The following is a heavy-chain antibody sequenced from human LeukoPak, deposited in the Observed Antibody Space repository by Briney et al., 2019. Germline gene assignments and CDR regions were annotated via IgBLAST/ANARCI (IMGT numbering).Heavy chain of an antibody. V-gene: IGHV1-18*01. CDR2: ISAYNGNT. Sequence: ASVKVSCKASGYTFTSYGISWVRQAPGQGLEWMGWISAYNGNTDYAQKLQGRVTMTTDTSTTTAYMELRSLRSDDTAVYYCARVGPHITGGAFDIWGQGTMVTVSS. D-gene: IGHD1-14*01. J-gene: IGHJ3*02. CDR1: GYTFTSYG. CDR3: ARVGPHITGGAFDI.